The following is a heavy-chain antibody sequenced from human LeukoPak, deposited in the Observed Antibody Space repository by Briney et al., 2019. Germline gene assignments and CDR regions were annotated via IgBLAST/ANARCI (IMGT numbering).Heavy chain of an antibody. J-gene: IGHJ5*02. D-gene: IGHD2-21*02. V-gene: IGHV3-23*01. CDR1: GFTFPTYA. CDR3: ARVRGVGTHIWLLPWNL. CDR2: ISGGAAGT. Sequence: GGSLRLSCAASGFTFPTYAMAWVRQAPGKGLEWVSSISGGAAGTYYAPSVKGRFTVSRDNDKNALYLQMDGLTAADTVLYYCARVRGVGTHIWLLPWNLWGQGTLVSVSS.